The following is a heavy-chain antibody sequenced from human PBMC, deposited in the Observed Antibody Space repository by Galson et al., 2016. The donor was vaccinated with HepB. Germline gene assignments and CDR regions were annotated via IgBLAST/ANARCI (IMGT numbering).Heavy chain of an antibody. D-gene: IGHD3-10*01. J-gene: IGHJ4*02. V-gene: IGHV3-11*01. CDR3: ARDRKVLLWFGEPEDY. CDR2: ISSSGSTI. Sequence: SLRLSCAASGFTFSDYYMNWIRQAPGMGLEWVSSISSSGSTIYYADSVKGRFIISRDNAKNSLYLQMNSLRAEDTAVYYCARDRKVLLWFGEPEDYWGQGTLVSVSS. CDR1: GFTFSDYY.